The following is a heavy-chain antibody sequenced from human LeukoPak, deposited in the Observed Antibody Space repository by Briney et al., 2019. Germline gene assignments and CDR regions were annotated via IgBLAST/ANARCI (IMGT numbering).Heavy chain of an antibody. CDR3: AGGYKYAYYNYYYMDV. Sequence: GSLRLSCAASGFTFSSYSMNWVRQPPGKGLEWIGSIYYSGSTYYNPSLKSRVTISVDTSKNQFSLKLSSVTAADTAVYYCAGGYKYAYYNYYYMDVWGKGTTVTVSS. J-gene: IGHJ6*03. D-gene: IGHD5-24*01. CDR2: IYYSGST. V-gene: IGHV4-39*07. CDR1: GFTFSSYS.